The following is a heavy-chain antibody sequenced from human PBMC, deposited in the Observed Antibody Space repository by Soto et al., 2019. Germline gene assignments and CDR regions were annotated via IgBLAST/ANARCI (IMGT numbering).Heavy chain of an antibody. J-gene: IGHJ6*02. D-gene: IGHD5-18*01. CDR2: IYTSGST. V-gene: IGHV4-4*07. CDR1: GGSISSYY. CDR3: ARDRIQLWLRSYYYYGMDV. Sequence: QVQLQESGPGLVKPSETLSLTCTVSGGSISSYYWSWIRQPAGKGLEWIGRIYTSGSTNYNPSLKIRVTMSVDTSKNQFSLKLSSVTAADTAVYYCARDRIQLWLRSYYYYGMDVWGQGTTVTVSS.